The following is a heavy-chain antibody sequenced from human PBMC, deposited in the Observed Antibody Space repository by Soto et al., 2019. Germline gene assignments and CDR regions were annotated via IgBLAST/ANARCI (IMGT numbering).Heavy chain of an antibody. J-gene: IGHJ5*02. CDR2: ISAYNGNT. V-gene: IGHV1-18*01. CDR1: GYTFTSYG. D-gene: IGHD3-16*02. CDR3: ARDRRFTHLGELSLAWFDP. Sequence: ASVKVSCKASGYTFTSYGISWVRQAPGQGLEWMGWISAYNGNTNYAQKLQGRVTMTTDTSTSTAYMELRSLRSDDTAVYYCARDRRFTHLGELSLAWFDPWGQGTLVTSPQ.